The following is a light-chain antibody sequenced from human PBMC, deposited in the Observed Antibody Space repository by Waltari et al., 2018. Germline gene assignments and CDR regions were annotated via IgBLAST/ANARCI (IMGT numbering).Light chain of an antibody. V-gene: IGKV3-15*01. CDR1: QSVSSD. CDR2: GAS. CDR3: QQYSNWPWT. Sequence: MMTQSPATLSVSPGARATLSCRASQSVSSDVAWYQQKPGQAPRLLIYGASTRVTGIPARFSGSGSGTEFTLTISSLQSEDFAVYCCQQYSNWPWTFGQGTKVEIK. J-gene: IGKJ1*01.